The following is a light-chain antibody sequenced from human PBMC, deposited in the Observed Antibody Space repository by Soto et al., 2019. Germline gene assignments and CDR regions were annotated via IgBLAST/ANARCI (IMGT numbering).Light chain of an antibody. CDR1: QSVSSS. Sequence: EIVLIQSPATLSLSPGERATLSCRASQSVSSSLAWYQQNPGQAPRLLIFDASNRATGIPVRFSGSGSGTDFTLTISSLEPEDFTVYYCQQHSHWPLTFGGGTRVEIK. J-gene: IGKJ4*01. V-gene: IGKV3-11*01. CDR3: QQHSHWPLT. CDR2: DAS.